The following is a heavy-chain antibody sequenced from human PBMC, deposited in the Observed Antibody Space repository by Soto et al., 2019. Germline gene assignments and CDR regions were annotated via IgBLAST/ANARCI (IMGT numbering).Heavy chain of an antibody. CDR3: ADTYYDVLSGYHDAFDV. V-gene: IGHV4-39*01. CDR2: IYYSGRT. CDR1: GGSITTPNYY. D-gene: IGHD3-3*01. Sequence: LSLTCTVSGGSITTPNYYWGWIRQPPGKGLEWIGSIYYSGRTYYNPSLNSRVTMSLDTSKNQFSLSLSSVTAADTAVYYCADTYYDVLSGYHDAFDVWGRGTTVTVSS. J-gene: IGHJ3*01.